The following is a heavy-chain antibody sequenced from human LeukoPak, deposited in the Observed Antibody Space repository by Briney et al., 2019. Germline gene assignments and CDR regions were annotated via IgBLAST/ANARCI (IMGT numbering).Heavy chain of an antibody. J-gene: IGHJ4*02. Sequence: SETLSLTCTVSGDSISDYCCSWIRQSAGKGLEWIGRIFSRGNTNYNPSLKSRVSMSVDTSKNQFSLKLTSVTAADTAVYYCARGFSNTWYPRGLHFDYWGQGILVTVSS. V-gene: IGHV4-4*07. D-gene: IGHD6-13*01. CDR3: ARGFSNTWYPRGLHFDY. CDR1: GDSISDYC. CDR2: IFSRGNT.